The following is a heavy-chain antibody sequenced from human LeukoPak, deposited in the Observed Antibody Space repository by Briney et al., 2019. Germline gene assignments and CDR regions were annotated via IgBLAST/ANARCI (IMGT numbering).Heavy chain of an antibody. CDR1: GGTFSSYA. CDR3: ARWDSYGYWFDY. V-gene: IGHV1-69*01. D-gene: IGHD5-18*01. Sequence: ASVKVSCKASGGTFSSYAISWVRQAPGQGLEWMGGIIPIFGTANYAQKFQGRVTITADESTSTAYMELSSLRSEDTAVYYCARWDSYGYWFDYWGQGTLVTVSS. CDR2: IIPIFGTA. J-gene: IGHJ4*02.